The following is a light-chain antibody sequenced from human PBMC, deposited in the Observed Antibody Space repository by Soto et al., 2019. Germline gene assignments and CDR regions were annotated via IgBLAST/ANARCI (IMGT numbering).Light chain of an antibody. CDR3: SSHAGSKRV. V-gene: IGLV2-8*01. Sequence: QSALTQPPSASGSPGQSVTISCTGTSSDVGGYNYVSWYQQHPGKAPKLMIYEVSKRPSGVPDRFSGSKSGNTASLTVSGLQAEDEADYYCSSHAGSKRVFGTGTKFTVL. CDR1: SSDVGGYNY. CDR2: EVS. J-gene: IGLJ1*01.